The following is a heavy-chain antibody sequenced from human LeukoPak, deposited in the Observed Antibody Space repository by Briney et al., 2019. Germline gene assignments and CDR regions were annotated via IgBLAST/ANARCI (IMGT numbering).Heavy chain of an antibody. V-gene: IGHV1-18*01. D-gene: IGHD3-22*01. CDR1: GYSFVGYG. CDR3: ARDRPITMIVVVTSGSFDY. CDR2: FNPENGNT. J-gene: IGHJ4*02. Sequence: ASVKVSCKASGYSFVGYGITWVRQAPGQGLEWMGWFNPENGNTNYAQKVQGRVTMTADTSTSTSYMELRSLRSDDTAVYYCARDRPITMIVVVTSGSFDYWGQGTLVTVSS.